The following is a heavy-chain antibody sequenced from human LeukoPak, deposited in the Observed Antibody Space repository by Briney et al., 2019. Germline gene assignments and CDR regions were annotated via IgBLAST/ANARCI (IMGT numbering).Heavy chain of an antibody. CDR3: ATDSPETAAFDY. D-gene: IGHD1-1*01. CDR1: GFSFSTYS. V-gene: IGHV3-48*04. Sequence: GGSLRLSCAASGFSFSTYSMNWVRQAPGKGLEWVSYIVSSSSTIYYADSVKGRFTISRDNAKNSLYLQMDSLRAEDTAVYYCATDSPETAAFDYWGQGTLVTVSS. J-gene: IGHJ4*01. CDR2: IVSSSSTI.